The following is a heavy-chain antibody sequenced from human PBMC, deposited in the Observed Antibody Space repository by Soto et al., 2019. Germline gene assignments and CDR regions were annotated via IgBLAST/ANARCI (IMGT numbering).Heavy chain of an antibody. J-gene: IGHJ4*02. V-gene: IGHV4-30-2*01. D-gene: IGHD3-22*01. CDR3: ARGGYYDSSGLYY. CDR1: GGSISSGGYS. CDR2: IYHSGST. Sequence: SETLSLTCAVSGGSISSGGYSWSWIRQPPGKGLEWIGYIYHSGSTYYNPSLKSRVTISVDRSKNQFSLKLSSVTAADTAVYYCARGGYYDSSGLYYWGKGTLVTVSS.